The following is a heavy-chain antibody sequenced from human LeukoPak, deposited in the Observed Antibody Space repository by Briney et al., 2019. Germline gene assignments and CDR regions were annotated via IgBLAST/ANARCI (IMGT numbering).Heavy chain of an antibody. CDR1: GYTLTELS. J-gene: IGHJ4*02. CDR3: ATDLLVGATRGY. Sequence: GASVKVSCKVSGYTLTELSMHWVRQAPGKGLEWMGGFDPEDGETIYAQKFQGRVTMTEDTSTDTACMELSSLRSEDTAVYYCATDLLVGATRGYWGQGTLVTVSS. V-gene: IGHV1-24*01. CDR2: FDPEDGET. D-gene: IGHD1-26*01.